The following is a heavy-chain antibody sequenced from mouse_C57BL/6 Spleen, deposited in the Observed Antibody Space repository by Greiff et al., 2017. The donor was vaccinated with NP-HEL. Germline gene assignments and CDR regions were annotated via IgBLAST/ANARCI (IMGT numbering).Heavy chain of an antibody. CDR1: GYTFTSYW. J-gene: IGHJ3*01. CDR2: INPSNGGT. V-gene: IGHV1-53*01. CDR3: ARGGIYYDYDGVFAY. Sequence: QVQLQQPGTELVKPGASVKLSCKASGYTFTSYWMHLVKQRPGQGLEWIGNINPSNGGTNYNEKFKSKATLTVDKSSSTAYMQLSSLTSEDSAVYYCARGGIYYDYDGVFAYWGQGTLVTVSA. D-gene: IGHD2-4*01.